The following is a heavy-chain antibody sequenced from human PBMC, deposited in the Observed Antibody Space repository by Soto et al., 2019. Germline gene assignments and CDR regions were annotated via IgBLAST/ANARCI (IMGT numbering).Heavy chain of an antibody. CDR1: GFTFSDHY. J-gene: IGHJ4*02. CDR2: IRNNANSYST. D-gene: IGHD1-26*01. V-gene: IGHV3-72*01. CDR3: ARYSGSYSRGLDY. Sequence: EVQLVESGGSLVQPGGSLRLSCAASGFTFSDHYMEWVRQAPGKGLEWVGRIRNNANSYSTEYAASVKGRFTISRDDSMNSLYLQMNSLKTEDTAVFYCARYSGSYSRGLDYWGQGTPVTVSS.